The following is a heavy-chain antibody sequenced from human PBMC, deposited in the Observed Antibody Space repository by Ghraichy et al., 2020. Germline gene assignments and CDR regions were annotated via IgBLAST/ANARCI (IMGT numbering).Heavy chain of an antibody. V-gene: IGHV3-23*01. Sequence: GGSLRLSCAASGFTFSSYAMSWVRQAPGKGLEWVSTIRGSGGSTYYADSVKGRFTISRDNPKNTLYLQMNSLRAEDTAVYYCAKTGGGSVTDAFDIWGQGTMVTVSS. CDR2: IRGSGGST. CDR3: AKTGGGSVTDAFDI. D-gene: IGHD3-16*01. CDR1: GFTFSSYA. J-gene: IGHJ3*02.